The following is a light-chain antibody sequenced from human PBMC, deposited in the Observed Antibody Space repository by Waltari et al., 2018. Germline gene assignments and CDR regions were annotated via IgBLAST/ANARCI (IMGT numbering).Light chain of an antibody. CDR2: WAS. Sequence: DIVMTQSPDSLAVSLGERATINCKSSQSVLYSSNNKNYLAWYQQKPGQHPKLLIYWASTRESGVPDRFSGSGSGTDFTLTISCLQAEDVAVYYCQQYYNTLWTFGQGTKVEIK. J-gene: IGKJ1*01. CDR3: QQYYNTLWT. CDR1: QSVLYSSNNKNY. V-gene: IGKV4-1*01.